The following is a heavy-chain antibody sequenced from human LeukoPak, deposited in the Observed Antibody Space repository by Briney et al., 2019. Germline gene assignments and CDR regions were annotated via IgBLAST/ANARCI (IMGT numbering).Heavy chain of an antibody. CDR3: TRDLMDYDVSTGLHHYYMDV. CDR2: INTDESST. V-gene: IGHV3-74*01. CDR1: GFTFSNYW. Sequence: GGSLRLSCSASGFTFSNYWMHWVRQAPGKGLVWVSRINTDESSTNYADSVKGRFTISRDNAKNTLYLQMNSLRVEDTALYYCTRDLMDYDVSTGLHHYYMDVWGQGTTVTVSS. J-gene: IGHJ6*02. D-gene: IGHD3-9*01.